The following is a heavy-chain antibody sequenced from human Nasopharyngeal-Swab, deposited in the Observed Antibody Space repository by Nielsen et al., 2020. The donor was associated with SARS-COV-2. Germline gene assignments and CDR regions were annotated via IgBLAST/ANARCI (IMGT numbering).Heavy chain of an antibody. CDR3: ARDRWFGEFLSFDY. J-gene: IGHJ4*02. V-gene: IGHV3-21*01. CDR2: ISSSSSYI. Sequence: VRQAPGKGLEWVSSISSSSSYIYYADSVKGRFTISRDNAKNSLYLQMNSLRAEDTAAYYCARDRWFGEFLSFDYWGQGTLVTVSS. D-gene: IGHD3-10*01.